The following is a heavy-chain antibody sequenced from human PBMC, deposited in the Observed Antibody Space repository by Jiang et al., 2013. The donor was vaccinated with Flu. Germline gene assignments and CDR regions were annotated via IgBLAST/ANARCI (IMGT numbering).Heavy chain of an antibody. CDR2: YPGDSDT. CDR3: ARQDLGVVAATVDY. D-gene: IGHD2-15*01. V-gene: IGHV5-51*01. J-gene: IGHJ4*02. Sequence: YPGDSDTRYSPSFQGQVTISADKSISTAYLQWSSLKASDTAMYYCARQDLGVVAATVDYWGQGTLVTVSS.